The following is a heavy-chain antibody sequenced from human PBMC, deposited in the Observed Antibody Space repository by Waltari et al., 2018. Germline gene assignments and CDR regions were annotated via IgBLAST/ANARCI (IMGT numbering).Heavy chain of an antibody. CDR3: ATDRVWERGVKGLFDP. Sequence: QLQLVQSGAEVKKPGASVKVSCTVSGYTLPQLSMHWVRQAPGKGLEWMGGFDPEDGQTIYAQKFQGRVTMTEDTSTDTAYMELSSLRSEDTAVYYCATDRVWERGVKGLFDPWGQGTLVTVSS. D-gene: IGHD1-1*01. CDR1: GYTLPQLS. J-gene: IGHJ5*02. V-gene: IGHV1-24*01. CDR2: FDPEDGQT.